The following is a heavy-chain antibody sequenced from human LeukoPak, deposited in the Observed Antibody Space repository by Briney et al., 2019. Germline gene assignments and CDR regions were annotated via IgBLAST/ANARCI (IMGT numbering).Heavy chain of an antibody. D-gene: IGHD6-19*01. CDR2: INHSGST. CDR1: GGSFSGYY. J-gene: IGHJ1*01. Sequence: PSETLSLTCGVNGGSFSGYYWSWIRQPPGKGLEWIGEINHSGSTNYNPSLKGRVTISVDTSKNQFSLKLSSVTAADAAVYYCARQYSSGWYKGYFQYWGQGTLVTVSS. V-gene: IGHV4-34*01. CDR3: ARQYSSGWYKGYFQY.